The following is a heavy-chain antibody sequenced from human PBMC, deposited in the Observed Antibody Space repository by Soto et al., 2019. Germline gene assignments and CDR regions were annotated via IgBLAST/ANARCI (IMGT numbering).Heavy chain of an antibody. V-gene: IGHV1-69*02. D-gene: IGHD2-2*01. CDR2: IIPILGIA. CDR1: GGTFSSYT. CDR3: ASARVGVDIVVVPAPQPLSG. Sequence: QVQLVQSGGELKKPGSSVKVSCKASGGTFSSYTISWVRQAPGQGLEWMGRIIPILGIANYAQKFQGRVTITADKSTSTGYIELISLRSEDTAVYYCASARVGVDIVVVPAPQPLSGWGQGTLVAVST. J-gene: IGHJ4*02.